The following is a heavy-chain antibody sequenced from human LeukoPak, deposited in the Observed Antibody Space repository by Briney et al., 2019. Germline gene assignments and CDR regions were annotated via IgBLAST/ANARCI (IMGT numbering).Heavy chain of an antibody. J-gene: IGHJ6*02. V-gene: IGHV4-34*01. Sequence: SETLSLTCAVYGGSFSGDYWSWIRQPPGKGLVWIGEINHSGSTNYNPSLKSRVTISVDTSKNQFSLKLNSVTAADTAVYYCARSTRDCYYGMDVWGQGTSVTVSS. CDR2: INHSGST. CDR3: ARSTRDCYYGMDV. CDR1: GGSFSGDY. D-gene: IGHD1-1*01.